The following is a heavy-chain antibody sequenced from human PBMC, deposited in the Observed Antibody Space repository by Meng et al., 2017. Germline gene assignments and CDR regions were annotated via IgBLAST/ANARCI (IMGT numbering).Heavy chain of an antibody. Sequence: EVQVVVSGGGLVQPGGSLRLSCAASGLTFNNYWMHWVRQVPGKGLVWVSRISGDGSITNYADSVKGRFTISRDNAKNTLYLQMNSLRPEDTAVYYCLDEAPRSDYWGQGSLVTVSS. CDR3: LDEAPRSDY. D-gene: IGHD1-1*01. CDR1: GLTFNNYW. V-gene: IGHV3-74*01. J-gene: IGHJ4*02. CDR2: ISGDGSIT.